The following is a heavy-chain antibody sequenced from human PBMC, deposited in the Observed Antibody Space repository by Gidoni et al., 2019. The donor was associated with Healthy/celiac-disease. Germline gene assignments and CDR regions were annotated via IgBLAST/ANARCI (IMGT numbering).Heavy chain of an antibody. J-gene: IGHJ4*02. CDR3: ARASDITMVRGVMNY. CDR2: INPSGGGT. V-gene: IGHV1-2*06. CDR1: AYTFTGYY. D-gene: IGHD3-10*01. Sequence: HVQLVQSGAAVKKPGASVKVSCKASAYTFTGYYMHWVRQAPGQGLEWMGRINPSGGGTNDAEKLQGRVTMTRDTSISTAYMEMSRLRSDDTAVYYWARASDITMVRGVMNYWGQGTLVTVSS.